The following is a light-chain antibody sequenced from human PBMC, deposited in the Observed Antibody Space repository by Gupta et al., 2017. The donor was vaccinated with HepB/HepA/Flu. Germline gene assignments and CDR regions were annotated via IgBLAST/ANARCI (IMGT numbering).Light chain of an antibody. CDR2: GKS. Sequence: QSVLTPPPSVSWAPGPRVTISCTGRSSNIGAGYDVHWYQQLPGTAPKLLIYGKSNRPSGGPDRFSGSKSGTSAALAITGLQAEEESDYYCQSFDSSGSVSRVFGTGTKVTVL. CDR1: SSNIGAGYD. CDR3: QSFDSSGSVSRV. V-gene: IGLV1-40*01. J-gene: IGLJ1*01.